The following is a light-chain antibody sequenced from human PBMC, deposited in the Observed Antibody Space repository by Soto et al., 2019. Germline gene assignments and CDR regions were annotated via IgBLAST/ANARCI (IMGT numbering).Light chain of an antibody. CDR1: QRISNY. Sequence: DIKMTQSPSSLSASVGDRVTITCRASQRISNYLNWYQQKPGKAPKLLMFAASSLQSGVPSRFSGSGSGTDFTLTISDLQADDFATYYCQQSFTTPLTFGGGTKVDI. J-gene: IGKJ4*01. V-gene: IGKV1-39*01. CDR3: QQSFTTPLT. CDR2: AAS.